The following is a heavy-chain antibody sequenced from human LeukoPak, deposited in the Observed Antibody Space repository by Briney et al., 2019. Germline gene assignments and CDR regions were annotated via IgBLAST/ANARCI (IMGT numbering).Heavy chain of an antibody. Sequence: ASVKVSCKASGYTFTGYYMHWVRQAPGQGLEWMGWINPNSGGTDYAQKFQGRVTMTRDTSISTAYMELSRLRSDDTAMYYCARDRRVGATRVWFYWGQGTLVTVSS. J-gene: IGHJ4*02. CDR3: ARDRRVGATRVWFY. CDR1: GYTFTGYY. D-gene: IGHD1-26*01. CDR2: INPNSGGT. V-gene: IGHV1-2*02.